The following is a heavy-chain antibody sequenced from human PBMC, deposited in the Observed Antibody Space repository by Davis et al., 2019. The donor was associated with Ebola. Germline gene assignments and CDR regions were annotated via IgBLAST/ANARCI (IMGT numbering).Heavy chain of an antibody. J-gene: IGHJ4*02. Sequence: AASVKVSCKASGYTFTSYGINWVRQATGQGLEWMGWMNPNSGNTGYAQKFQGRVTMTRNTSISTAYMELSSLRSEDTAVYYCARPYYDILTGYQPFGYWGQGTLVTVSS. D-gene: IGHD3-9*01. CDR2: MNPNSGNT. CDR3: ARPYYDILTGYQPFGY. V-gene: IGHV1-8*02. CDR1: GYTFTSYG.